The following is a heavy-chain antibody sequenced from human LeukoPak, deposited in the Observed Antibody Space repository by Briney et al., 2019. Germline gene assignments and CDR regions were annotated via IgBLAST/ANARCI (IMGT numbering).Heavy chain of an antibody. CDR3: ARDLSFGQDVLDY. Sequence: PGGSLRLSCAVSGFTFNNYWMSWVRQAPGKGLEWVANIKQDGSEKYYVDSVKGQFTISRDNAKNSVYLQMNSLRAEDTAIYYCARDLSFGQDVLDYWGQGTLVTVSS. CDR2: IKQDGSEK. V-gene: IGHV3-7*01. D-gene: IGHD3-16*01. J-gene: IGHJ4*02. CDR1: GFTFNNYW.